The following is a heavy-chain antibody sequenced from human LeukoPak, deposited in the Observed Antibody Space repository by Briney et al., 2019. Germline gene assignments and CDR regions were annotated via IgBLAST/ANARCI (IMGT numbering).Heavy chain of an antibody. CDR3: AREGYFGNYYYYYYMDV. V-gene: IGHV4-61*02. CDR1: GGSISSGSYY. Sequence: SQTLSLTCTVSGGSISSGSYYWSWIRQPAGKGLEWIGRIYTSGSTNYNPSLKSRVTISVDTSKNQFSLKLSSVTAADTAVYYCAREGYFGNYYYYYYMDVWGKGTTVAVSS. CDR2: IYTSGST. D-gene: IGHD1-26*01. J-gene: IGHJ6*03.